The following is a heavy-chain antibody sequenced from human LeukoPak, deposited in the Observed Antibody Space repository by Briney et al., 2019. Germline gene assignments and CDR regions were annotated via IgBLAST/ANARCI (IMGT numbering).Heavy chain of an antibody. J-gene: IGHJ4*02. CDR3: ARDRFYFDTTGFYVFDY. V-gene: IGHV3-30-3*01. D-gene: IGHD3-22*01. CDR2: ISSDGSSK. CDR1: GFTFSTYA. Sequence: GGSLRLSCAASGFTFSTYAMEWVRQAPGKGLEWVAVISSDGSSKYYADSVRGRFTISRDNSKNTLYLQMNSLRTEDTAVYYCARDRFYFDTTGFYVFDYWGQGTLVIVSS.